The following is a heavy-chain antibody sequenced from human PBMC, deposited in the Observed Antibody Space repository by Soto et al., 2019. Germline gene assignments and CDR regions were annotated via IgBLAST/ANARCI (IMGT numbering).Heavy chain of an antibody. J-gene: IGHJ4*02. V-gene: IGHV3-66*01. CDR1: GFSVNNYY. D-gene: IGHD2-2*01. CDR2: INSGSST. Sequence: EVQLLQSGGGLVQPGGSLRVSCAASGFSVNNYYMSWVRQAPGKGLEWVSTINSGSSTFYADSVKGRFIISRDNSKNTLFLQMDSLRAEDTAVYYCRGHKIVVVPAADFDYWGQGTLVTVSS. CDR3: RGHKIVVVPAADFDY.